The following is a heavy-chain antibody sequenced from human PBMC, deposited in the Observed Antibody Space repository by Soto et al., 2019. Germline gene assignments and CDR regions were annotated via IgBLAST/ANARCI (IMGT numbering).Heavy chain of an antibody. D-gene: IGHD3-10*01. CDR2: ISYDGSNK. CDR1: GFTFSSYG. Sequence: QVQLVESGGGVVQPGRSLRLSCAASGFTFSSYGMHWVRQAPGKGLEWVAVISYDGSNKYYADSVKGRFTISRDNSKNKLYMQMNSLRAEDTAVYYCAKDQSDYYGSGRSAFDIWGQETLVTVSS. CDR3: AKDQSDYYGSGRSAFDI. V-gene: IGHV3-30*18. J-gene: IGHJ3*02.